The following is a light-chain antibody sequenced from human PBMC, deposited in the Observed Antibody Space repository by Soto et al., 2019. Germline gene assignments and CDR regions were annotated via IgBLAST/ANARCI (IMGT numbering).Light chain of an antibody. J-gene: IGKJ1*01. V-gene: IGKV3-20*01. Sequence: EIVLTQSPGTLSSSPGERVTLSCRASQSVTSNYLAWYQKKPGQAPRLLIFGASIRDTGLPDRFSGGGSGTDFTLTISRLEPEDSAVYYCQQYGSSPGTFGQGTKVEIK. CDR1: QSVTSNY. CDR3: QQYGSSPGT. CDR2: GAS.